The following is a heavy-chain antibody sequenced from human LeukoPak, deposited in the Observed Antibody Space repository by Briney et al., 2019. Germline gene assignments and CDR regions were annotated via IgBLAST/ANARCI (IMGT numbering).Heavy chain of an antibody. V-gene: IGHV4-4*08. J-gene: IGHJ4*02. CDR2: IHNSGRT. CDR3: ARTAVDTATYFEY. CDR1: GGSVSSYY. D-gene: IGHD5-18*01. Sequence: SETLSLTCSVSGGSVSSYYWSWIRQSPGKGPEWIGYIHNSGRTNYNPSLKSRVTGFVDTSKNQVSLKLSSVTAVDTAVYYCARTAVDTATYFEYWGQGTLVTVSS.